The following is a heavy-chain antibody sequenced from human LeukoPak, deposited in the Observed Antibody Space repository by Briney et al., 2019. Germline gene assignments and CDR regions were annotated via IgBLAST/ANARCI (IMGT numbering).Heavy chain of an antibody. D-gene: IGHD3-9*01. J-gene: IGHJ3*02. V-gene: IGHV4-39*07. CDR3: ARDGSRLRYFDWFGAFDI. CDR2: IYYSGST. Sequence: SETLSLTCTVSGGSISSSSYYWGWIRQPPGKGLEWIGSIYYSGSTYYNPSLKSRVTISVDTSKNQFSLKLSSVTAADTAVYYCARDGSRLRYFDWFGAFDIWGQGTMVTVSS. CDR1: GGSISSSSYY.